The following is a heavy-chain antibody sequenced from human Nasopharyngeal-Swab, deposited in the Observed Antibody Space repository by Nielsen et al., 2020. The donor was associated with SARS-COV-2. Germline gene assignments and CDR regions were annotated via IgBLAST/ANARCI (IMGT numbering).Heavy chain of an antibody. V-gene: IGHV3-21*01. CDR3: ARDGLDYDFWSAYFMDV. CDR2: IRSSSSYI. D-gene: IGHD3-3*01. Sequence: WIRHSAGKGLEWVSSIRSSSSYIYYAVPVKGRFTIPRDNAKNSLYQQMNSLRAEDTAIYYCARDGLDYDFWSAYFMDVWGQGTTVTVSS. J-gene: IGHJ6*02.